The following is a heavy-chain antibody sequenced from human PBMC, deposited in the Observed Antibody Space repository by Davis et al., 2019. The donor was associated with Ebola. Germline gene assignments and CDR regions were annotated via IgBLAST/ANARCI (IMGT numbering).Heavy chain of an antibody. J-gene: IGHJ4*02. D-gene: IGHD3-16*01. CDR1: GFPFSSYS. CDR3: AKDLGARYFVY. CDR2: ISSSSSTI. Sequence: PGGSLRPSFPPPGFPFSSYSMNWVRQAPGKGLEWVSYISSSSSTIYYADSVKGRFTISRDNSKNTLYLQMNSLRAEDTAVYYCAKDLGARYFVYWGQGTLVTVSS. V-gene: IGHV3-48*01.